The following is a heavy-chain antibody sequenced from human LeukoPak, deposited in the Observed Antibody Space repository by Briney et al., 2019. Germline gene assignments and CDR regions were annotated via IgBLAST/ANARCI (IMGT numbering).Heavy chain of an antibody. Sequence: GGSLRLSCAASAFTFSRYGMHWVRQAPGKGLEWVALIRSDGNNKYYADSVKGRFTISRDNSKNTLSLQMNSLRTEDTAVYFCAKDRYGSGSDTPWGQGTLVTVSS. J-gene: IGHJ5*02. CDR1: AFTFSRYG. CDR3: AKDRYGSGSDTP. V-gene: IGHV3-30*02. D-gene: IGHD3-10*01. CDR2: IRSDGNNK.